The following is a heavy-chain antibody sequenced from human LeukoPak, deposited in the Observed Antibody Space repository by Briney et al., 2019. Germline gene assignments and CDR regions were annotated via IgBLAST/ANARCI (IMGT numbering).Heavy chain of an antibody. D-gene: IGHD3-3*01. Sequence: PSETLSLTCTVSGGSISSSSYYWGWIRQPPGKGLEWIGSIYYSGSTYYNPSLKSRVTKSVDTSKNQFSLKLSSVTAADTAVYYCARRPYYDFWSGYRFDPWGQGTLVTVSS. CDR3: ARRPYYDFWSGYRFDP. CDR1: GGSISSSSYY. CDR2: IYYSGST. J-gene: IGHJ5*02. V-gene: IGHV4-39*01.